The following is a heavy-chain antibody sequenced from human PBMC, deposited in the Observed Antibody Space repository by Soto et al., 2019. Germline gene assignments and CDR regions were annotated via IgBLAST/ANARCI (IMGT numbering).Heavy chain of an antibody. CDR3: ASDPYYYASGF. Sequence: SLRLSCAASGFTFSDQYMTWIRQAPGKGLEWVSKISGDATITYYADSVKGRFTVSRDNAKNSLYLQMNSLRAEDTAVYYCASDPYYYASGFWGQGTLVTVSS. J-gene: IGHJ4*02. V-gene: IGHV3-11*01. D-gene: IGHD3-10*01. CDR1: GFTFSDQY. CDR2: ISGDATIT.